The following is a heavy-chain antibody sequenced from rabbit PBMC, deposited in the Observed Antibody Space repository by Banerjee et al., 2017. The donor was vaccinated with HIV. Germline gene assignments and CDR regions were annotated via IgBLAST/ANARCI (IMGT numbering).Heavy chain of an antibody. J-gene: IGHJ4*01. CDR2: IGAGSGRT. V-gene: IGHV1S45*01. D-gene: IGHD4-1*01. Sequence: QEQLEESGGDLVKPEGSLTLTCIASGFSFSSGYWICWVRQAPGKGLEWIACIGAGSGRTYYASWAKGRFTISKPSSTTVTLQMTSLTAADTATYFCGRDHTDSDGWADLNLWGPGTLVTVS. CDR3: GRDHTDSDGWADLNL. CDR1: GFSFSSGYW.